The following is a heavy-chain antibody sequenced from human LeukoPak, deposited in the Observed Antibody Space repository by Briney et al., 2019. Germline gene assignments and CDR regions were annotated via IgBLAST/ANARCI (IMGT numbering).Heavy chain of an antibody. Sequence: PGGSLRLSCAAPGFTSSSYAMSSVRQAPGKGLGWVSAISGSGGSTYYADTVKGRFTISRDKSKNTLYLQMNSLRAEGTAVYYCARNARITMVQGVPYWGQGTLVTVSS. CDR3: ARNARITMVQGVPY. CDR2: ISGSGGST. J-gene: IGHJ4*02. CDR1: GFTSSSYA. D-gene: IGHD3-10*01. V-gene: IGHV3-23*01.